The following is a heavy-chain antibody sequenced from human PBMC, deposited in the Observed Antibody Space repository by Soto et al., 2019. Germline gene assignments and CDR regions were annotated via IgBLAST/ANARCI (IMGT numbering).Heavy chain of an antibody. J-gene: IGHJ4*02. CDR2: ISGSGGST. V-gene: IGHV3-23*01. Sequence: EVQLLESGGGLVQPGGSLRLSCAASGFTSSSYAMSWVRQAPGKGLEWVSAISGSGGSTYYADSVKGRFTISRDNSKNTLYLQMNSLRAEDTAVYYCAKGQRITMVRGVIVHPYYFDYWGQGTLVTVSS. D-gene: IGHD3-10*01. CDR1: GFTSSSYA. CDR3: AKGQRITMVRGVIVHPYYFDY.